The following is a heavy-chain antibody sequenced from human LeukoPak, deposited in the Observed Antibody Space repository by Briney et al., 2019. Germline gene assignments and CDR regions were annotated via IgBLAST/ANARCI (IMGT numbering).Heavy chain of an antibody. Sequence: GGSLRLSCTVSGFTFADFAVSWVRQAPGKGLEWVSFIYSDNTHYSDSVKGRFTISRDNSKNTLYLQMNSLRAEDTAVYYCARRAGAYSHPYDYWGQGTLVTVSS. CDR3: ARRAGAYSHPYDY. D-gene: IGHD4/OR15-4a*01. CDR1: GFTFADFA. J-gene: IGHJ4*02. V-gene: IGHV3-53*01. CDR2: IYSDNT.